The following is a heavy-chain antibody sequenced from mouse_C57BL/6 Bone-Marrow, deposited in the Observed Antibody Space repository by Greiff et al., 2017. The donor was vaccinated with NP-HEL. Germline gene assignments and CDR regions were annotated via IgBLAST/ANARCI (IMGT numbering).Heavy chain of an antibody. CDR2: IYPGDGDT. CDR1: GYAFSSSW. V-gene: IGHV1-82*01. CDR3: ARQLRSYYFDY. J-gene: IGHJ2*01. Sequence: VKLMESGPELVKPGASVKISCKASGYAFSSSWMNWVKQRPGKGLEWIGRIYPGDGDTNYNGKFKGKATLTADKSSSTAYMQLSSLTSEDSAVYFCARQLRSYYFDYWGQGTTLTVSS. D-gene: IGHD1-1*01.